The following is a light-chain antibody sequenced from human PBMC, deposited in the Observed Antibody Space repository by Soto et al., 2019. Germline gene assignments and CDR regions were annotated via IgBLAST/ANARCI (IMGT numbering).Light chain of an antibody. Sequence: EIVLMHSPGTLSLSPGERATLSCRASQSVSNNYLAWYQQKPGQAPRLLIYGASNRATGIPDRFSGSGSGTDFTLTISRLEPEEFAVYYCQQYGSSGTFGQGTKVDIK. CDR3: QQYGSSGT. CDR1: QSVSNNY. V-gene: IGKV3-20*01. J-gene: IGKJ1*01. CDR2: GAS.